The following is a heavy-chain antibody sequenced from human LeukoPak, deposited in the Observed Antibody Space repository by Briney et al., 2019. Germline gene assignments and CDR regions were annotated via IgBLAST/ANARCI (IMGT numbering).Heavy chain of an antibody. J-gene: IGHJ4*02. CDR1: GFTFSNYA. CDR3: VKRVEDGYSYDY. D-gene: IGHD5-24*01. Sequence: GGSLRLSCSASGFTFSNYAMHWVRQAPGKGLQYVSSISSSGGGTYYTDSVKGRFTISRDNSKNTLFLEMRSLRPEDTAVYYCVKRVEDGYSYDYWGQGTLLSVSS. V-gene: IGHV3-64D*09. CDR2: ISSSGGGT.